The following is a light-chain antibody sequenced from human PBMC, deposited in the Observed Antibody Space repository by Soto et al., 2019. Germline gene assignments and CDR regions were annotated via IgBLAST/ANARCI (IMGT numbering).Light chain of an antibody. Sequence: DIRMTQSPSTLSASVGDRVTISCRASQPISNWVAWYQQKPGRAPKLLISDSSNLETGVPPRFSGTGSGTQYTLIISGLQPDDSATYYCQLYNSEPYTFGQGTKLQI. CDR1: QPISNW. CDR2: DSS. CDR3: QLYNSEPYT. V-gene: IGKV1-5*01. J-gene: IGKJ2*01.